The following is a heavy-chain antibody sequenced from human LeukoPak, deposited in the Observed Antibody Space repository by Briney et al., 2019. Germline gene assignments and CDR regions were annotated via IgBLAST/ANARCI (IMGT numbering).Heavy chain of an antibody. V-gene: IGHV3-23*01. CDR1: GFTLSSYE. CDR3: ARGTWRFDYGDSGFDP. D-gene: IGHD4-17*01. CDR2: IDYSGGDT. Sequence: PGGSLRLSCTASGFTLSSYEMSWIRQAPGKGLEWVSSIDYSGGDTRYADSVKGRFPISRDNSKNTLYLQMNSLRAEDTAVYYCARGTWRFDYGDSGFDPWGQGTLVTVSS. J-gene: IGHJ5*02.